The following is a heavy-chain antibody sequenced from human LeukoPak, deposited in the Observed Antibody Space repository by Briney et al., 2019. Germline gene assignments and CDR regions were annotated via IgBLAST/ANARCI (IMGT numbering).Heavy chain of an antibody. CDR2: IYSGGST. CDR1: GFTVSSNY. Sequence: PGGSLRLSCAASGFTVSSNYMSWVRQAPGKGLEWVSVIYSGGSTYYADSVKGRFTISRDNSKNTLYLQMNSLRAEDTAVYYCARDNIVDIVVVPAAMGYYYYGMDVWGQGTTVTVSS. V-gene: IGHV3-66*01. CDR3: ARDNIVDIVVVPAAMGYYYYGMDV. D-gene: IGHD2-2*01. J-gene: IGHJ6*02.